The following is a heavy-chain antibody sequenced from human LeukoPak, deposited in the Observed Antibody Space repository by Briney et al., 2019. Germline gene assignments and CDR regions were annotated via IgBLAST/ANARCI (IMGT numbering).Heavy chain of an antibody. CDR1: GFTFSSYG. J-gene: IGHJ4*02. CDR2: ISGSGGST. CDR3: AKVSNGYYTAWYGGSFDS. V-gene: IGHV3-23*01. D-gene: IGHD6-19*01. Sequence: GGTLRLSCAASGFTFSSYGMTWVRQAPGKGLEWVSGISGSGGSTYYADSVKGRFTISRDNSKNTLYLQMNSLRAEDTAVYYCAKVSNGYYTAWYGGSFDSWGQGTLVTVSS.